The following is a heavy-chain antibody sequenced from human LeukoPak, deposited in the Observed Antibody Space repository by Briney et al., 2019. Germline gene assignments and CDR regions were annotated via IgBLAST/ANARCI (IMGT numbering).Heavy chain of an antibody. CDR1: GGSISSYY. CDR3: ARAFTKWELPDY. Sequence: KPSETLSLTCTVSGGSISSYYWSWIRQPPGKGLEWIGYIYYSGSTNYNPSLKSRVTISVDTSKNQFSLKLSSVTAADTAVYYCARAFTKWELPDYWGQGTLVTVSS. J-gene: IGHJ4*02. D-gene: IGHD1-26*01. CDR2: IYYSGST. V-gene: IGHV4-59*01.